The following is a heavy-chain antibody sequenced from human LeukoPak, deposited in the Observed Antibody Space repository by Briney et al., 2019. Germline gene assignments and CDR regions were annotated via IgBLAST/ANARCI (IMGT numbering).Heavy chain of an antibody. CDR3: ARSGGSILTPTDY. CDR1: GGSFSDYY. D-gene: IGHD2-15*01. V-gene: IGHV4-34*01. Sequence: SETLSLTCAVYGGSFSDYYWTWIRQPPGKGLEWIGDINHSGSTNYDPSLKSRVTIFVDTSKNQFSLKLSSVTAADTAVYYCARSGGSILTPTDYWGQGTLVTVSS. CDR2: INHSGST. J-gene: IGHJ4*02.